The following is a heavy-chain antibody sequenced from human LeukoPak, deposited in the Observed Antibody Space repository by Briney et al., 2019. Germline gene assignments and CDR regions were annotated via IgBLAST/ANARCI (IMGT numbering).Heavy chain of an antibody. CDR1: GGTFSSYA. D-gene: IGHD3-3*01. CDR2: IIPIFGTA. Sequence: GASVKVSCKASGGTFSSYAISWVRQAPGQGLEWMGGIIPIFGTANYAQKFQGRVTITADESTSTAYMELSSLRSEDTAVYYCASVGIFGVVILDYWGQGTLVTVSS. CDR3: ASVGIFGVVILDY. V-gene: IGHV1-69*13. J-gene: IGHJ4*02.